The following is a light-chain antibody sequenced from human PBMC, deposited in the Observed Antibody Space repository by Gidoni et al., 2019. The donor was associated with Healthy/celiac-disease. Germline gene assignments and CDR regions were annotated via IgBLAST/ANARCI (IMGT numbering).Light chain of an antibody. J-gene: IGKJ1*01. V-gene: IGKV2-28*01. CDR1: QSLLHRNGYNY. CDR2: LCS. Sequence: DLVLTQSPLSLPVTSGEPASISCRSSQSLLHRNGYNYLDWYLQKPAQSPQLLIYLCSNQASGGPYRCSGSGAGTDFTMKISRGEAEDVGFYYCMQALQTPWTFXQXTKVEIK. CDR3: MQALQTPWT.